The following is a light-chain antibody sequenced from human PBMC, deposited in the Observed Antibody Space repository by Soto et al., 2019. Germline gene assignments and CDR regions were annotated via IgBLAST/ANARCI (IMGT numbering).Light chain of an antibody. J-gene: IGKJ4*01. V-gene: IGKV2-28*01. Sequence: EIVLTQSPLSLPVTPGEPASISCRSSRNLLHSNGYYYFDWYLQKPGQSPQLLIYLGSNRASGVPDRFSGSGSGTDFTLTISRVEAEDVGVYFCAQGLATPFTFGGGTKVEIK. CDR1: RNLLHSNGYYY. CDR3: AQGLATPFT. CDR2: LGS.